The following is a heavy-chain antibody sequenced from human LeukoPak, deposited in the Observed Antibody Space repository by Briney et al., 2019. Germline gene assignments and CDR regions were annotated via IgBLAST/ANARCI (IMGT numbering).Heavy chain of an antibody. J-gene: IGHJ3*02. CDR1: GGSINSYY. D-gene: IGHD3-10*01. CDR2: IYYSGST. CDR3: ARDRYYYGSGSYPLDI. Sequence: SETLSLTCTVSGGSINSYYWSWIRQPPGKGLEWIGYIYYSGSTNYNPSLKSRVTISVDTSKNQFSLKLSSVTAADTAVYYCARDRYYYGSGSYPLDIWGQGTMVTVSS. V-gene: IGHV4-59*01.